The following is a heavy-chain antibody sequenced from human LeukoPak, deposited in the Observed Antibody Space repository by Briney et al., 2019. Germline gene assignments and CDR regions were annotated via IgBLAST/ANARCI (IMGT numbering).Heavy chain of an antibody. CDR3: AKDFGVVVPAAMSY. CDR1: GFTFSSYG. Sequence: GGSLRLSCAASGFTFSSYGMHWVRQAPSKGLEWVAVIWYDGSNKYYADSVKGRFTISRDNSKNTLYLQMNSLRAEDTAVYYCAKDFGVVVPAAMSYWGQGTLVTVSS. J-gene: IGHJ4*02. V-gene: IGHV3-33*06. D-gene: IGHD2-2*01. CDR2: IWYDGSNK.